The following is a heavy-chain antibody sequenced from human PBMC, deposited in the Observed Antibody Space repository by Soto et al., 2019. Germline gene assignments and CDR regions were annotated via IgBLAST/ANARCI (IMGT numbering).Heavy chain of an antibody. CDR1: GYSFTSYW. D-gene: IGHD2-2*01. Sequence: GESLKLSCKGSGYSFTSYWIGWVRQMPGKGLECMGIIYPGDSDTRYSPSFQGQVTIPADKSISTAYLQWSSLKASDTAMYYCARLGGYCSTTSCYGYYGMDVWGQGTTVTVSS. CDR2: IYPGDSDT. CDR3: ARLGGYCSTTSCYGYYGMDV. J-gene: IGHJ6*02. V-gene: IGHV5-51*01.